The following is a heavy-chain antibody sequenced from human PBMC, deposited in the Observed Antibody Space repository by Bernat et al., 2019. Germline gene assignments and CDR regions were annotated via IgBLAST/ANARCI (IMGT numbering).Heavy chain of an antibody. CDR2: LLGNGAHP. CDR1: GFTFSTYA. CDR3: ARDKDGGYAFDY. J-gene: IGHJ4*02. D-gene: IGHD5-12*01. Sequence: EVELVESGGGLVQPGGSLRLSCTASGFTFSTYAMHWVRQTPGKGLEYVSSLLGNGAHPQYANSVKGRFTIPRDNSKNTLYLQMGSLRPEDTAMYYCARDKDGGYAFDYWGQGTLVTVSS. V-gene: IGHV3-64*01.